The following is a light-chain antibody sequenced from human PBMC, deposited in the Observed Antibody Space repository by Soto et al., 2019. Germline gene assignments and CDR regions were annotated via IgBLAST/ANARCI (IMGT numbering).Light chain of an antibody. V-gene: IGLV1-44*01. CDR1: SSNIGSNT. CDR3: AAWDDSLNGVV. CDR2: SNN. Sequence: SVLTQPPSASGTPGQRVTLSCSGSSSNIGSNTVNCYQQLPGTAPKLLIYSNNQRPSGVPDRFSGSKSGTSASLAISGLQSEDEADYYCAAWDDSLNGVVFGGGTKLTVL. J-gene: IGLJ2*01.